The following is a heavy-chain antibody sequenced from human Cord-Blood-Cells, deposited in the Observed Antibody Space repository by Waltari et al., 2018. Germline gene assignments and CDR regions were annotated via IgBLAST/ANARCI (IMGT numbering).Heavy chain of an antibody. CDR3: ARGQKGYYDFWSGYYYFDY. D-gene: IGHD3-3*01. CDR1: GYTFTSYD. Sequence: QVQLVQSGAEVKKPGASVKVSCKASGYTFTSYDINWVRQATGHGLEWMGWMNPNSGNTGYAQKFQGRVTMTRNTSISTAYMELSSLRSEDTAVYYCARGQKGYYDFWSGYYYFDYWGQGTLVTVSS. V-gene: IGHV1-8*01. J-gene: IGHJ4*02. CDR2: MNPNSGNT.